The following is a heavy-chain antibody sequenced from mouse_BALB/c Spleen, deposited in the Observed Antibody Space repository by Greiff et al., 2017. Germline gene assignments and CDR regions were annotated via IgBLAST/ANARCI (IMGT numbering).Heavy chain of an antibody. CDR3: ARRYGQYYFDY. CDR1: GFAFSSYD. Sequence: EVQLQESGGGLVKPGGSLKLSCAASGFAFSSYDMSWVRQTPEKRLEWVAYISSGGGSTYYPDTVKGRFTISRDNAKNTLYLQMSSLKSEDTAMYYCARRYGQYYFDYWGQGTTLTVSS. D-gene: IGHD2-10*02. J-gene: IGHJ2*01. CDR2: ISSGGGST. V-gene: IGHV5-12-1*01.